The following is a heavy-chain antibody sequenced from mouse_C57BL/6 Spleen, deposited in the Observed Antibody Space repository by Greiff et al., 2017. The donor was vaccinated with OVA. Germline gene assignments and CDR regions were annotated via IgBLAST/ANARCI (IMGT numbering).Heavy chain of an antibody. CDR3: SRGRDYYGSRGDWYFDV. Sequence: EVQLQESGGGLVKPGGSLKLSCAASGFTFSSYAMSWVRQTPEKRLEWVATISDGGSYTYYPDNVKGRFTISRDNAKNNLYLQMSHLKSEDTAMYYWSRGRDYYGSRGDWYFDVWGTGTTVTVSS. CDR2: ISDGGSYT. J-gene: IGHJ1*03. V-gene: IGHV5-4*01. CDR1: GFTFSSYA. D-gene: IGHD1-1*01.